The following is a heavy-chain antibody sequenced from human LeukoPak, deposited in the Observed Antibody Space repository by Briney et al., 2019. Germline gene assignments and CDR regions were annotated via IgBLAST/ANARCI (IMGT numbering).Heavy chain of an antibody. J-gene: IGHJ6*02. V-gene: IGHV1-46*01. CDR2: INPSGGST. Sequence: ASVKVSCKAFGGTFSRYPITWVRQAPGQGLEWMGIINPSGGSTRNAQKFQGRITMTRDTSTSTVYMELSSLTSEDTAVYYCARLHSSSPGNTKYYYYYGMDVWGRGTTVTVSS. CDR1: GGTFSRYP. CDR3: ARLHSSSPGNTKYYYYYGMDV. D-gene: IGHD6-13*01.